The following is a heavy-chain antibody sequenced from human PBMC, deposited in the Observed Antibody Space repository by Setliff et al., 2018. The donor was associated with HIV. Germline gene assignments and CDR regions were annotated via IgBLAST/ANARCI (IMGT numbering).Heavy chain of an antibody. CDR2: IRGKTDGGTT. J-gene: IGHJ1*01. D-gene: IGHD3-16*01. CDR1: GFTFSNAK. Sequence: PGGSLRLSCVASGFTFSNAKMSWVRQAPGKGLEWVGLIRGKTDGGTTDYAAPVKGRFTILRDDSKNTLYLQMNSLKTEDTAVYYCTTDTLTTFGGFLVEYFQHWGQGTLVTVSS. CDR3: TTDTLTTFGGFLVEYFQH. V-gene: IGHV3-15*01.